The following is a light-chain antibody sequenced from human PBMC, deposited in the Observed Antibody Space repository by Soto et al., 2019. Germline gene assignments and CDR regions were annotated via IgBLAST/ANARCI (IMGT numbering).Light chain of an antibody. J-gene: IGLJ1*01. CDR2: GVT. Sequence: QSVLTQPASVSGSPGQSITISCTGTSSDVGGYDSVCWYQQHPGKAPKVMIYGVTNRPSGVSDRFSGSKSGNTASLTISGLHAEDEADYYCSSFTSSITYVFGTGTKLTVL. CDR1: SSDVGGYDS. V-gene: IGLV2-14*01. CDR3: SSFTSSITYV.